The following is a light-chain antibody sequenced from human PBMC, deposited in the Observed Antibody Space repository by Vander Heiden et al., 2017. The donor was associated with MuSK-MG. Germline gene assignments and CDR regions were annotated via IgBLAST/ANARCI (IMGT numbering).Light chain of an antibody. CDR1: QIIDRY. CDR3: QQTDSSLRT. J-gene: IGKJ1*01. V-gene: IGKV1-39*01. CDR2: AAS. Sequence: DIQMTQSPPSLSASVGDRVTITCRASQIIDRYLNWYQHKPGKAPKLLIYAASSLQSGVPSRFSGSASGIDFTLTISRLQPEDFATYYCQQTDSSLRTFGQGTKVXIK.